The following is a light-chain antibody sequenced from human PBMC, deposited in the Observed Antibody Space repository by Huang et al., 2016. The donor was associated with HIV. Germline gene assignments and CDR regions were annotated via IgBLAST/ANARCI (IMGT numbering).Light chain of an antibody. Sequence: EILLTQSPATLSVSPGERVTLSCRASQSISNNLAWDQQKPGQAPRLLIYGASTRATAVPARFSGSASGTEFTLTISSRQSEDFAVYYCQQYHNWPPYTFGQGTKLEI. CDR3: QQYHNWPPYT. CDR1: QSISNN. V-gene: IGKV3-15*01. CDR2: GAS. J-gene: IGKJ2*01.